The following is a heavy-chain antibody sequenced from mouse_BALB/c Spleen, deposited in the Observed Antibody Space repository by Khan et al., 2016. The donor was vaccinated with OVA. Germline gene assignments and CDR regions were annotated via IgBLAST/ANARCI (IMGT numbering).Heavy chain of an antibody. CDR2: ISDLAYTI. D-gene: IGHD1-2*01. CDR1: GFTFSDYG. J-gene: IGHJ3*01. V-gene: IGHV5-15*02. CDR3: ARGGGTAPFAY. Sequence: EVELVESGGGLVHPGGSRKLSCAASGFTFSDYGMAWVRQAPGKGPEWVAFISDLAYTIYYADTVTGRFTISRENAKNTLYLEMSSLRSEDTAMCYCARGGGTAPFAYWGLGTLFTVSA.